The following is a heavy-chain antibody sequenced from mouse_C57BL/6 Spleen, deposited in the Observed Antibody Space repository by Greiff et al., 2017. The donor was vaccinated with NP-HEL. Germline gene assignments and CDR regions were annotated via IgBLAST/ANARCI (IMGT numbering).Heavy chain of an antibody. CDR1: GYTFTSYW. CDR3: AISYGNYAWFAY. J-gene: IGHJ3*01. D-gene: IGHD2-1*01. CDR2: IHPSDSDT. Sequence: QVQLQQPGAELVKPGASVQVSCKASGYTFTSYWMHWVKQRPGQGLEWIGRIHPSDSDTNYNQKFTGKATLTVDKSSSTAYMQLSSLTSEDSAVYYCAISYGNYAWFAYWGQGTLATVSA. V-gene: IGHV1-74*01.